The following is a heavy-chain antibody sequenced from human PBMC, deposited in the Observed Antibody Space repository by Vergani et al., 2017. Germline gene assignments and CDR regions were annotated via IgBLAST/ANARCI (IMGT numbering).Heavy chain of an antibody. CDR1: GGSINTGAYY. CDR2: VYTSGMT. Sequence: QVQLQESGPRLVRPSQTLSLTCTVSGGSINTGAYYWSWIRQPAGKGLEWIGRVYTSGMTNYNPSLKSRVTILVDRSKSQLSLKLTSVTAGDTAVYFCARELSYYYGSGMDDYNPYYYEGMDVWGPGTTVTVSS. V-gene: IGHV4-61*02. D-gene: IGHD3-10*01. J-gene: IGHJ6*02. CDR3: ARELSYYYGSGMDDYNPYYYEGMDV.